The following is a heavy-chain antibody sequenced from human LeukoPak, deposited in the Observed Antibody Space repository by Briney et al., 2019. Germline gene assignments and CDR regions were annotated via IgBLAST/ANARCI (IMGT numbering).Heavy chain of an antibody. J-gene: IGHJ4*02. CDR1: GFTFSSYE. V-gene: IGHV3-48*03. Sequence: GGSLRLSCAASGFTFSSYEMNWVRQAPGKGLEWVSFISSSGSAIHYADSVRGRFTISRDNAKNSLYLQMSRLRAEDTAVYYCAREKLSFFDSSGYFDYWGQGTLVTV. D-gene: IGHD3-22*01. CDR2: ISSSGSAI. CDR3: AREKLSFFDSSGYFDY.